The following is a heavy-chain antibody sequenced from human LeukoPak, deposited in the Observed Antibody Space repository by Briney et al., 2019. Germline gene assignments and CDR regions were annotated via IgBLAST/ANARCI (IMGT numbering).Heavy chain of an antibody. CDR1: GFTFSSYA. V-gene: IGHV3-11*01. CDR2: ISSSGSTI. J-gene: IGHJ3*01. CDR3: AREEGVGATLGFDY. D-gene: IGHD1-26*01. Sequence: GGSLRLSCAASGFTFSSYAMSWIRQAPGKGLEWVSYISSSGSTIYYADSVKGRFTISRDNAKNSLYLQMNSLRAEDTAVYYCAREEGVGATLGFDYWGQGTMVTVSS.